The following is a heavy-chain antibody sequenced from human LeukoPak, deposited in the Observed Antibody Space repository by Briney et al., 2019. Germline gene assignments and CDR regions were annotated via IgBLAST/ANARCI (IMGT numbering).Heavy chain of an antibody. CDR1: GDSISSANYY. J-gene: IGHJ4*02. CDR2: IYYSGST. Sequence: PSETLSLTCTVSGDSISSANYYWGWIRQPPGKGLEWIGSIYYSGSTYYNPSLESRVTISVDTSKNQFSLKLSSVTAADTAVYYCATSGWYLLPGVYWGQGTLVTVSS. V-gene: IGHV4-39*01. D-gene: IGHD6-19*01. CDR3: ATSGWYLLPGVY.